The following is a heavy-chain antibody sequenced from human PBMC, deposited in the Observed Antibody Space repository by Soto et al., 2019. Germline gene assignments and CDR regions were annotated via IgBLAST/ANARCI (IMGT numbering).Heavy chain of an antibody. J-gene: IGHJ4*02. D-gene: IGHD2-21*02. V-gene: IGHV3-21*01. CDR3: ARDLHNPSHIVVVTAIDY. Sequence: GGSLRLSCAASGFTFSSYSMNWVRQAPGKGLEWVSSISSSSSYIYYADSVKGRFTISRDNAKNSLYLQMNSLRAEDTAVYYCARDLHNPSHIVVVTAIDYWGQGTLVTVSS. CDR2: ISSSSSYI. CDR1: GFTFSSYS.